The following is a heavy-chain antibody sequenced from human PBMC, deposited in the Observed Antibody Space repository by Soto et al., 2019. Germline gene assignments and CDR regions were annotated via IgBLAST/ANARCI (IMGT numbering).Heavy chain of an antibody. J-gene: IGHJ6*02. Sequence: QVQLVQSGAEVKKPGASVKVSCKASGYTFTSYGISWVRQAPGQVLEWMGWISAYNGNTNYAQKLQGRVTMTTDTSTSRAYMELRSLRSDDTAVYYCARDGQTGVHTVVTPTEDYGMDVWGQGTTVTVSS. D-gene: IGHD2-15*01. CDR2: ISAYNGNT. V-gene: IGHV1-18*04. CDR1: GYTFTSYG. CDR3: ARDGQTGVHTVVTPTEDYGMDV.